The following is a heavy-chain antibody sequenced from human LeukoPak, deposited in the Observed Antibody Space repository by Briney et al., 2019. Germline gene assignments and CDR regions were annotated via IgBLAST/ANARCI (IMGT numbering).Heavy chain of an antibody. CDR2: IYHSGST. CDR1: GGSISSGGYY. CDR3: AAAMAEAPPEY. D-gene: IGHD5-18*01. J-gene: IGHJ4*02. V-gene: IGHV4-30-2*01. Sequence: PSETLSLTCTVSGGSISSGGYYWSWIRQPPGKGLEWIGYIYHSGSTYYNPSLKSRVTISVDTSKNQFSLKLSSVTAADTAVYYCAAAMAEAPPEYWGQGTLVTVSS.